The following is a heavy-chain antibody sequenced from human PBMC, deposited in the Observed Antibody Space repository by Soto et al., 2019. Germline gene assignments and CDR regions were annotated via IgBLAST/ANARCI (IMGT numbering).Heavy chain of an antibody. CDR3: ARGVSAGVDY. D-gene: IGHD1-26*01. CDR1: GYSFTSLD. J-gene: IGHJ4*02. V-gene: IGHV1-8*01. CDR2: MQPSTGRT. Sequence: QVQLVQSGAEVREPGASVKVSCKASGYSFTSLDINWVRQTAGQGLEWMGWMQPSTGRTGYAQKFQGRVTMTRDTYIHTAYMELPTLTSDATAFYYCARGVSAGVDYWGQGTLGTVSS.